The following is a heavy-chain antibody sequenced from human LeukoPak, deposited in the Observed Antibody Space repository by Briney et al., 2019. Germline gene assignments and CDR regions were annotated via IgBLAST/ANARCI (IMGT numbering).Heavy chain of an antibody. CDR3: ARDRPGDGYFDY. D-gene: IGHD3-10*01. V-gene: IGHV3-66*01. J-gene: IGHJ4*02. CDR2: IYSGGNT. Sequence: PGGSLRLSCAASGFTVSSNDMTWVRQTAGKGLEWVSIIYSGGNTYYADSVKGRFAISRDNSKNTLYLQMNSLRAEDTAVFYCARDRPGDGYFDYWGQGTLVTVSS. CDR1: GFTVSSND.